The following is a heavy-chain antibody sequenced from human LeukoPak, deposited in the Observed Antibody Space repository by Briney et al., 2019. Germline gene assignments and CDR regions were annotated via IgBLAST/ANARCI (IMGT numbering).Heavy chain of an antibody. J-gene: IGHJ6*02. D-gene: IGHD2-2*02. V-gene: IGHV3-23*01. CDR3: ARSGHCISTSCYSIWRRSLYGMDV. CDR1: EFTFSSYA. CDR2: ISGSGSST. Sequence: RAGGSLRLSCAASEFTFSSYAMSWVHQAPGKGLEWVSAISGSGSSTYYADSVKGRFTISRDNAKSSLYLQMNSLRAEDTAVYYCARSGHCISTSCYSIWRRSLYGMDVWGQGTTVTVSS.